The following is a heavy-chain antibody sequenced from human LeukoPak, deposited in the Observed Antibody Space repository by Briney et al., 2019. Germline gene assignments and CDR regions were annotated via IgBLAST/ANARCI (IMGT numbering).Heavy chain of an antibody. CDR2: IIPIFGTA. Sequence: ASVKVSCKASGGTFSSYAISWVRQAPGQGLEWMGGIIPIFGTANYAQKFQGRVTITTDESTSTAYMELSSLKSEDTAVYYCASYYYGSGSYDYWGQGTLVTVSS. V-gene: IGHV1-69*05. J-gene: IGHJ4*02. D-gene: IGHD3-10*01. CDR3: ASYYYGSGSYDY. CDR1: GGTFSSYA.